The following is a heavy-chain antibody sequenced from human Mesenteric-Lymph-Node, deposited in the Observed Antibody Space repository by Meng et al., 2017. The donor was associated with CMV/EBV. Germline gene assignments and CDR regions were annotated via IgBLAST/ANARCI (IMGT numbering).Heavy chain of an antibody. V-gene: IGHV3-23*01. Sequence: GGSLRLSCVASGFTFSTYAMNWVRQAPGKGPEWVSAIDGSGSTAYYADSVKGRFTISRDNSKNTLYLLMNGLRAEDTAVYYCAKVGCSSTTCHIDCWGQGTLVTVSS. D-gene: IGHD2-2*02. CDR1: GFTFSTYA. CDR3: AKVGCSSTTCHIDC. CDR2: IDGSGSTA. J-gene: IGHJ4*02.